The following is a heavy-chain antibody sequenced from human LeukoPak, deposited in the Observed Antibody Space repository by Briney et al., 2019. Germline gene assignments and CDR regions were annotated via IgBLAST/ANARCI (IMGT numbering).Heavy chain of an antibody. V-gene: IGHV4-4*07. D-gene: IGHD5-18*01. CDR1: GGSISSYY. CDR2: IYTSGST. J-gene: IGHJ4*02. Sequence: SETLSLTCTVSGGSISSYYWSWIRQPAGKGLEWIGRIYTSGSTNYNPSLKSRVTMLVDTSKNQFSLKLSSVTAADTAVYYCARERLRYSYPGGFDYWGQGTLVTVSS. CDR3: ARERLRYSYPGGFDY.